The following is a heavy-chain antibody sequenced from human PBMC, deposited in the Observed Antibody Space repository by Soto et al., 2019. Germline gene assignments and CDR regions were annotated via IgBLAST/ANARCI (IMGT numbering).Heavy chain of an antibody. V-gene: IGHV6-1*01. J-gene: IGHJ6*02. CDR1: GDSVSSNSAA. CDR3: ARVRYSSGWYPTYYYYGMDV. D-gene: IGHD6-19*01. Sequence: SQTLSLTCAISGDSVSSNSAAWNWIRQSPSRGLEWLGRTYYRSKWYNDYAVSVKSRITINPDTSKNQFSLQLNSVTPEDTAVYYCARVRYSSGWYPTYYYYGMDVWGQGTTVTVSS. CDR2: TYYRSKWYN.